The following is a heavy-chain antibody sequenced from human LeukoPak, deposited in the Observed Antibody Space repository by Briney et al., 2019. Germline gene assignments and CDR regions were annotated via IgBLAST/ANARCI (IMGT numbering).Heavy chain of an antibody. J-gene: IGHJ4*02. CDR1: GGFISSYY. V-gene: IGHV4-59*01. D-gene: IGHD6-13*01. CDR3: ARDDQQMVLGY. CDR2: IYYSGST. Sequence: SETLTLTCTVSGGFISSYYWSWVRQPPGKGLEWIRYIYYSGSTNYNPSLKSRVTISVDTSKNQFSLKLSSGTAADTALYYCARDDQQMVLGYWGQGTLVTVSS.